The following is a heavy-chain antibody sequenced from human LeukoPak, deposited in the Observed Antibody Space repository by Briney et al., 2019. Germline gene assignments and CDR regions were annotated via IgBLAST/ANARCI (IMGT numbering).Heavy chain of an antibody. CDR1: GGTFSSYA. CDR3: ARVPAVYSGSYSVWFDP. V-gene: IGHV1-69*04. D-gene: IGHD1-26*01. J-gene: IGHJ5*02. CDR2: IIPILGIA. Sequence: ASVKVSCKASGGTFSSYAISWVRQAPGQGLEWMGRIIPILGIANYAQKFQGRVTITADKSTSTAYMELSSLRSEDTAVYYCARVPAVYSGSYSVWFDPWGQGTLVTVSS.